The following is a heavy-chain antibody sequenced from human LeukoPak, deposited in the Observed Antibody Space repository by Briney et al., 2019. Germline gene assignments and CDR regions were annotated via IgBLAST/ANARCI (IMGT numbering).Heavy chain of an antibody. CDR1: GGSISSSTYY. CDR3: ARDILATSIAAPYY. Sequence: SETLSLTRTVSGGSISSSTYYWGWIRQPPGKGLEWIGSIFYSGRTYYNPSLKSRVTMSVDTSKNQFSLRLSSVNAADTAVYYCARDILATSIAAPYYWGQGTLVTVSS. CDR2: IFYSGRT. J-gene: IGHJ4*02. V-gene: IGHV4-39*07. D-gene: IGHD6-13*01.